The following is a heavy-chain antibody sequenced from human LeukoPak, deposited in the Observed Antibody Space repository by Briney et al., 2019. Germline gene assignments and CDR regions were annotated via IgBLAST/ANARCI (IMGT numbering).Heavy chain of an antibody. CDR2: ISAYNGNT. CDR1: GYTFTSYG. CDR3: ARVHSSGYYWDFDY. Sequence: GASVKVSCKASGYTFTSYGISWARQAPGQGLEWMGWISAYNGNTNYAQKLQGRVTMTTDTSTSTAYMELRSLRSDDTAAYYCARVHSSGYYWDFDYWGQGTLVTVSS. D-gene: IGHD3-22*01. V-gene: IGHV1-18*01. J-gene: IGHJ4*02.